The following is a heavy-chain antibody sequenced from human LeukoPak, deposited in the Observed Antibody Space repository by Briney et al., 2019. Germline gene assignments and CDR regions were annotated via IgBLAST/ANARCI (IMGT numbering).Heavy chain of an antibody. Sequence: SVKVSCKASGGTFSSYAISWVRQAPGQGLEWTGGIIPIFGTANYAQKFQGRVTITADESTSTAYMELSSLRSEDTAVYYCARSSIVTAIRVLWFDPWGQGTLVTVSS. CDR2: IIPIFGTA. CDR1: GGTFSSYA. J-gene: IGHJ5*02. V-gene: IGHV1-69*01. CDR3: ARSSIVTAIRVLWFDP. D-gene: IGHD2-21*02.